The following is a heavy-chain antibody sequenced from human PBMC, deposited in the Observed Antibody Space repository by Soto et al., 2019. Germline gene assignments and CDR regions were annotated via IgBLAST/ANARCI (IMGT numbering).Heavy chain of an antibody. J-gene: IGHJ3*02. Sequence: ASETLSLTCAVSGGSISSSNWWSWVRQPPGKGLEWIGEIYHSGSTNYNPSLKSRVTISVDKSKNQFSLKLSSVTAADTAVYYCARVSYPNDDFDIWGQGTMVTVSS. CDR3: ARVSYPNDDFDI. V-gene: IGHV4-4*02. CDR2: IYHSGST. CDR1: GGSISSSNW.